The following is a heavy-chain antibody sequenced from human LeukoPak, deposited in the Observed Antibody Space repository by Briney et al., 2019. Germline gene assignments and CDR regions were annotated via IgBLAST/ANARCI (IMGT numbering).Heavy chain of an antibody. CDR2: IYHSGST. CDR1: GGSISRSRYY. V-gene: IGHV4-39*07. D-gene: IGHD3-16*01. CDR3: ARVGLYYYYYYMDV. J-gene: IGHJ6*03. Sequence: SETLSLTCTVSGGSISRSRYYWGWIRQPPGKGLEWIGSIYHSGSTYYNPSLKSRVTISVDTSKNQFSLKLSSVTAADTAVYYCARVGLYYYYYYMDVWGKGTTVTVSS.